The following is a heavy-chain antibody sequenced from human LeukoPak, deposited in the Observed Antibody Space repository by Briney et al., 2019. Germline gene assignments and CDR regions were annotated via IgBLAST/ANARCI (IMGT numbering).Heavy chain of an antibody. V-gene: IGHV1-2*02. D-gene: IGHD3-3*01. Sequence: ASVKVSCTASGYTFTGYYMHWVRQAPGQGLEWMGWINPNSGGTNYAQKFQGRVTMTRDTSISTAYMELSRLRSDDTAVYYCAQGGYYSPGSRTNYWGQGTLVTVSS. CDR2: INPNSGGT. CDR1: GYTFTGYY. CDR3: AQGGYYSPGSRTNY. J-gene: IGHJ4*02.